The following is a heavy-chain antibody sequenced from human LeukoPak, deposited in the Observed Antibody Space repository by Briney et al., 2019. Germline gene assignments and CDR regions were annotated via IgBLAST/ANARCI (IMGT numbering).Heavy chain of an antibody. Sequence: SVKVSCKASGGTFSSYAISWVRQAPGQGLEWMGRIIPIFGTANYAQRFQGRVTITTDESTSTAYMELSSLRSEDTAVYYCARDPSYCGGDCFRGGFDYWGQGTLVTVSS. CDR2: IIPIFGTA. D-gene: IGHD2-21*02. J-gene: IGHJ4*02. CDR3: ARDPSYCGGDCFRGGFDY. V-gene: IGHV1-69*05. CDR1: GGTFSSYA.